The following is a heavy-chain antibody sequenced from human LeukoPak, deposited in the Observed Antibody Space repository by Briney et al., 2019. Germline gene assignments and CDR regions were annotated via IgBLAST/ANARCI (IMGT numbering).Heavy chain of an antibody. Sequence: ASVKVSCKASGYTFTTYGINWVRQAPGQGLEWMGWISGYNGNANYAQKLQGRVTMTTDTSTSTAYMELRSLRSDDTAVYYCARVASTTRRHDAFDIWGQGTMVTISS. V-gene: IGHV1-18*01. CDR3: ARVASTTRRHDAFDI. CDR2: ISGYNGNA. CDR1: GYTFTTYG. J-gene: IGHJ3*02. D-gene: IGHD1-1*01.